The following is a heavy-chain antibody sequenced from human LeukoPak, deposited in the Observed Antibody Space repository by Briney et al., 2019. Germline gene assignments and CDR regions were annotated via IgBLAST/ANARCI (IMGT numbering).Heavy chain of an antibody. V-gene: IGHV1-46*01. J-gene: IGHJ6*02. CDR2: IYHSGGST. CDR1: GYTFISYY. CDR3: AREGVGLGDSRDYYGMDG. D-gene: IGHD2-8*01. Sequence: ASVKVSCKASGYTFISYYMHWVRPAPAQGVEWRGIIYHSGGSTSYAQKLQGRVTMTRDTSTSTVYMELSSLRSEDTAVYYCAREGVGLGDSRDYYGMDGWGEGTTVTVS.